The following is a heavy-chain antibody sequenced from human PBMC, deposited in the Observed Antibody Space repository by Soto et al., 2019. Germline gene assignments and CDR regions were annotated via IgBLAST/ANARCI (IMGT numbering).Heavy chain of an antibody. Sequence: QVQLQESGPGLMKPSQTLSLTCTVSCASISSGNYYWSWLRQPPGKGLEWIGYIYSSWTTYYNPSREIRVTRSVGTSRNQFSLKVRSMTAADTAVYYCARGGTYLDCWGKATLVTVSS. CDR1: CASISSGNYY. CDR2: IYSSWTT. CDR3: ARGGTYLDC. V-gene: IGHV4-30-4*01. D-gene: IGHD1-26*01. J-gene: IGHJ4*02.